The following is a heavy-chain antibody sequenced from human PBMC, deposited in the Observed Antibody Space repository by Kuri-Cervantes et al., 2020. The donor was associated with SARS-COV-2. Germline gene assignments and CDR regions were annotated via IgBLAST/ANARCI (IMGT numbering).Heavy chain of an antibody. Sequence: GGSLRLSCVASGFTFSNYVIHWVRQAPGKGLEWVAVIWYDGSNKYYADSVKGRLTISRDNSKNTLYLQMNSLRAEDTAVYYCALYGDYYYWGQGTLVTVSS. D-gene: IGHD4-17*01. V-gene: IGHV3-33*08. J-gene: IGHJ4*02. CDR1: GFTFSNYV. CDR3: ALYGDYYY. CDR2: IWYDGSNK.